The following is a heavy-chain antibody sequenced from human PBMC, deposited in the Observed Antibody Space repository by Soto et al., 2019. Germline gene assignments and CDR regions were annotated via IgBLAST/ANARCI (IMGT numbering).Heavy chain of an antibody. CDR1: GYTFTSYD. CDR2: MNPNSGNT. D-gene: IGHD6-13*01. CDR3: ARGLYSSTIFPVDY. Sequence: ASVKVSCKASGYTFTSYDINWVRHATGQGLEWMGWMNPNSGNTGYAQKFQGRVTMTRNTSISTAYMELSSLRSEDTAVYYCARGLYSSTIFPVDYWGQGTLVTVSS. V-gene: IGHV1-8*01. J-gene: IGHJ4*02.